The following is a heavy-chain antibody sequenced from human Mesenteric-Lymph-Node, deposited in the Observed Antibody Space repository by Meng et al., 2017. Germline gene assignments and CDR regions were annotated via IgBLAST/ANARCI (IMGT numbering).Heavy chain of an antibody. J-gene: IGHJ4*02. CDR3: ARGRGNQPLFDF. CDR2: LIPVLNKA. CDR1: GSTFTSYY. D-gene: IGHD2/OR15-2a*01. V-gene: IGHV1-69*01. Sequence: QVQLVQSGSELKKPGASVKVSCKASGSTFTSYYMHWVRQAPGQGLEWMGGLIPVLNKAKSAPRFQDRVTFTADETTTTAYMELSSLTFEDTAVYFCARGRGNQPLFDFWGQGTLVTVSS.